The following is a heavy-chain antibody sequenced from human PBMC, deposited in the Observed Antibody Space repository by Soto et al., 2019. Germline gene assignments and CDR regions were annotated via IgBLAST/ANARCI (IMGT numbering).Heavy chain of an antibody. V-gene: IGHV4-39*01. CDR3: ARHITGTTYYYSGMDV. J-gene: IGHJ6*02. CDR1: GGSISSSSYY. Sequence: SETLSLTCTVSGGSISSSSYYWGWIRQPPGKGLEWIGSIYYSGSTYYNPSLKSRVTISVDTSKNQFSLKLSSVTAADTAVYYWARHITGTTYYYSGMDVWGQGTTVTVSS. D-gene: IGHD1-20*01. CDR2: IYYSGST.